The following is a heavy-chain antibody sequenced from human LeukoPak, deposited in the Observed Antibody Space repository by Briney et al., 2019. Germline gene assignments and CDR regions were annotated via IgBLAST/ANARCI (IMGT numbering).Heavy chain of an antibody. CDR1: GFTFSSYW. Sequence: PGGSLRLSCAASGFTFSSYWMSWVRQAPGKGLEWVAVISYDGSNKYYADSVKGRFTIPRDNSKKTLYLQMNSLRVEDTAVYYCARGAYRAVAARGIDPWGQGTLVTVSS. CDR2: ISYDGSNK. V-gene: IGHV3-30*03. CDR3: ARGAYRAVAARGIDP. D-gene: IGHD6-19*01. J-gene: IGHJ5*02.